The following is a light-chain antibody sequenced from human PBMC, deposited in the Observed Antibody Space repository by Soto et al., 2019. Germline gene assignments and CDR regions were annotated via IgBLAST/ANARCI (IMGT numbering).Light chain of an antibody. CDR2: EVS. CDR1: SSDVGSYNL. J-gene: IGLJ1*01. V-gene: IGLV2-23*02. CDR3: CSYAGSSTLEV. Sequence: QSALTQPASVSGSPGQSITISCTGTSSDVGSYNLVSWYQQHPGKAHKLRVYEVSKRPSGVSNRFSGSKSGNTASLTISGLQAEDEADYYCCSYAGSSTLEVFGTGTKLTVL.